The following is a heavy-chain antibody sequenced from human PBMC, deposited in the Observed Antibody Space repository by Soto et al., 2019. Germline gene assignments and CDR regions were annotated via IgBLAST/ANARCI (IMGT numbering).Heavy chain of an antibody. CDR2: ITPAFGTA. CDR3: ARSLEGTTVTNWFDP. V-gene: IGHV1-69*01. J-gene: IGHJ5*02. D-gene: IGHD4-17*01. Sequence: QVQLVQSGAEVKKPGSSVKVSCKASADTFNSXSXXXXXQAPXXXXXXXXCITPAFGTADYAQSFEDRLTVTADDSTSTVYMELSSLRSDDTAVYYCARSLEGTTVTNWFDPWGQGALVTVSS. CDR1: ADTFNSXS.